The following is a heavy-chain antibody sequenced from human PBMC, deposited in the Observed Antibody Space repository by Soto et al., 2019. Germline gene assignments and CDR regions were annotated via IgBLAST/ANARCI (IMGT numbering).Heavy chain of an antibody. Sequence: GESLKISCEGSGYSFISYWIGWVRQMPGKGLEWMGIIYPGDSDTRYSPSFQGQVTISADKSISTAYLQWSSLKASDTAMYYRARAMVVAANSNAFDIWGQGTMVTVSS. D-gene: IGHD2-15*01. CDR3: ARAMVVAANSNAFDI. CDR2: IYPGDSDT. V-gene: IGHV5-51*01. J-gene: IGHJ3*02. CDR1: GYSFISYW.